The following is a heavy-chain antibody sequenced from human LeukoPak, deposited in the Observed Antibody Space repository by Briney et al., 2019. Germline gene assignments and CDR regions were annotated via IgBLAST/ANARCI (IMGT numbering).Heavy chain of an antibody. CDR2: ISGSGGST. D-gene: IGHD5-12*01. J-gene: IGHJ4*02. Sequence: GGSLRLSCAASGFTFSSYAMSWVRQAPGKGLEWVSAISGSGGSTYYADSVKGRFTISRDNSKNTLYLQMNSLRAEDTAVYYCAKDDKRGYSGYDRLDYWGQGTLVTVSS. V-gene: IGHV3-23*01. CDR3: AKDDKRGYSGYDRLDY. CDR1: GFTFSSYA.